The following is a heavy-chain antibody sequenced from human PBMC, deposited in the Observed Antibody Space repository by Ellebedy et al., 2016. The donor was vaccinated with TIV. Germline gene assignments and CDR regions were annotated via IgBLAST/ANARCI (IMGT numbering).Heavy chain of an antibody. CDR1: GFTFSSYW. CDR3: ARGDYGDYSGHFDY. V-gene: IGHV3-74*01. CDR2: INSDGSST. D-gene: IGHD4-17*01. J-gene: IGHJ4*02. Sequence: GESLKISXAASGFTFSSYWMHWVRQAPGKGLVWVSRINSDGSSTSYADSVKGRFTISRDNSKNTLYLQMNSLRAEDTAVYYCARGDYGDYSGHFDYWGQGTLVTVSS.